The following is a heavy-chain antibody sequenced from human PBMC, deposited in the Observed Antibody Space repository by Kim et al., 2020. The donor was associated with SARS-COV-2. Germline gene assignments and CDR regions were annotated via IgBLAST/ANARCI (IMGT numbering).Heavy chain of an antibody. J-gene: IGHJ4*02. Sequence: YNPSPQSRVTITADPSKNQFSLKLNSGTAADTAVYYCAGEGWVCASKSDYWGQGTLVTVSS. D-gene: IGHD1-26*01. V-gene: IGHV4-34*13. CDR3: AGEGWVCASKSDY.